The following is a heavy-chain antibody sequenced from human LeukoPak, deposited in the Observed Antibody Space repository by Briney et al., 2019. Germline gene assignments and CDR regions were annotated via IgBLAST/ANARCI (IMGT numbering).Heavy chain of an antibody. J-gene: IGHJ4*02. D-gene: IGHD6-19*01. CDR2: ISSSSSTI. Sequence: PGGSLRLSCAASGFTFSDYYMSWVRQAPGKGLEWVSYISSSSSTIYYADSVKGRFTISRDNAKNSLYLQMNSLRAEDTAVYYCARWRTLIAVAGMDYWGQGTLVTVSS. CDR1: GFTFSDYY. CDR3: ARWRTLIAVAGMDY. V-gene: IGHV3-11*04.